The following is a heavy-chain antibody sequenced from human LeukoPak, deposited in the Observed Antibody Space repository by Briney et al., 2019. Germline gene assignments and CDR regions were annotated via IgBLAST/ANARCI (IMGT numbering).Heavy chain of an antibody. CDR3: ARDPGGSFDY. Sequence: GGSLRLSCAASGFTFSRYWMSWVRQAPGKGLEWVANIKQDGRENYYVDSVKGRFTVSRDDAKNTLYLQMNSLGAEDTAVYYCARDPGGSFDYWGQGTLVTVSS. J-gene: IGHJ4*02. CDR1: GFTFSRYW. V-gene: IGHV3-7*03. D-gene: IGHD2-15*01. CDR2: IKQDGREN.